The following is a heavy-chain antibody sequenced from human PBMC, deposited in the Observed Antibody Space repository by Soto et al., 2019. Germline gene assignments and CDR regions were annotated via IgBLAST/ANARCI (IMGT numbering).Heavy chain of an antibody. Sequence: PSETLSLTCTVSGGSIRNYYWSWIRQPPGKGLEWIGYVSFSGGTNYNPSLRSRVTISVDTSKNQFSLKLRSVTAADTAVYFCAPPATGNCTGDSRYEFYFDPWGQAALVPVSS. V-gene: IGHV4-59*01. D-gene: IGHD2-15*01. J-gene: IGHJ5*02. CDR2: VSFSGGT. CDR1: GGSIRNYY. CDR3: APPATGNCTGDSRYEFYFDP.